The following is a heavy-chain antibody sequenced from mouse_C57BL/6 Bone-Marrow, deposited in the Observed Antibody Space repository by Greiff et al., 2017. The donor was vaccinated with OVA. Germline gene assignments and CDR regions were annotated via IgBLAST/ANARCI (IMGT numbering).Heavy chain of an antibody. CDR1: GYTFTSYG. CDR2: IYIGNGYT. Sequence: EVKLVESGAELVRPGSSVKMSCKTSGYTFTSYGINWVKQRPGQGLEWIGYIYIGNGYTEYNEKFKGKATLTSDTSSSTAYMQLSSLTSEDSAIYFCARVAYYSNYPWYFDVWGTGTTVTVSS. V-gene: IGHV1-58*01. CDR3: ARVAYYSNYPWYFDV. D-gene: IGHD2-5*01. J-gene: IGHJ1*03.